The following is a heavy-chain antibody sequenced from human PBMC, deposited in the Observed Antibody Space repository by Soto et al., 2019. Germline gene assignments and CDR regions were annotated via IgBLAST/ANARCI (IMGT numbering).Heavy chain of an antibody. CDR1: GFTFSSYA. Sequence: PGGSLRLSCAASGFTFSSYAMSWVRQAPGKGLEWVSAISGSGGSTYYADSVKGRFTISRDNSKNTLYLQMNSLRAEDTAVYYCAKDQAPNYDYVWGSYRYTPNWFDPWGQGTLVTV. CDR3: AKDQAPNYDYVWGSYRYTPNWFDP. D-gene: IGHD3-16*02. J-gene: IGHJ5*02. CDR2: ISGSGGST. V-gene: IGHV3-23*01.